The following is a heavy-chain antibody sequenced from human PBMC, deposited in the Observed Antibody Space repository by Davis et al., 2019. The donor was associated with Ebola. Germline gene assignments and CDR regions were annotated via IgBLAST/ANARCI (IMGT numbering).Heavy chain of an antibody. V-gene: IGHV4-34*01. J-gene: IGHJ2*01. CDR1: GGSFSGYY. CDR3: ARGDRTTVTRKNRFVWYFDL. D-gene: IGHD4-17*01. Sequence: SETLSLTCAVYGGSFSGYYWSWIRQPPGKGLEWFGESNHSGSTYYNPSLKSRVTISVDTSKNQFSLKLSSVTAADTAVYYCARGDRTTVTRKNRFVWYFDLWGRGTLVTVSS. CDR2: SNHSGST.